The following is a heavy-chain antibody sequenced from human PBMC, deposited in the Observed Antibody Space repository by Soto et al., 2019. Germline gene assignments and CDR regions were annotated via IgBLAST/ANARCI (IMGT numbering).Heavy chain of an antibody. Sequence: QVQLVQSGAEVKKPGSSVKVSCKASGGSFSSHAVSWVRQAPGEGLEWMGAIIPPLKKATYAPKFEGRVTIRADESTGTATIELSSLRSEDTAVYYCATRWTIRTVYGYYYYDMDDWGQGTTVSVSS. CDR3: ATRWTIRTVYGYYYYDMDD. CDR2: IIPPLKKA. D-gene: IGHD2-15*01. J-gene: IGHJ6*02. V-gene: IGHV1-69*11. CDR1: GGSFSSHA.